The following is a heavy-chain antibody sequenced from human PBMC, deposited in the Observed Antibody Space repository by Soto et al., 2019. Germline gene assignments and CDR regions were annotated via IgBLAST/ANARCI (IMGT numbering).Heavy chain of an antibody. D-gene: IGHD3-10*01. CDR3: ARTYGSGDYFLPFEY. J-gene: IGHJ4*02. V-gene: IGHV1-18*01. Sequence: QVQLLQSGAEVKKPGASVKVSCKASGYMFNTYGITWVRQAPGQGLEWMGWISVYNGNIDYAQKFEGRVTMTIDTSTRTAYMELKSLTSADTAVYYCARTYGSGDYFLPFEYWGQGTPVSVSS. CDR1: GYMFNTYG. CDR2: ISVYNGNI.